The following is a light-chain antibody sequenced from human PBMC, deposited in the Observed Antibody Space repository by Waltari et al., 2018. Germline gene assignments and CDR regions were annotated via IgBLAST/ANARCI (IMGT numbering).Light chain of an antibody. CDR3: QQYNTAPYN. V-gene: IGKV1-5*01. CDR2: KTS. Sequence: DIQMTQSPSSLSASLGDKVTITCRASRGIGTWLAWYQQKPGKAPKPLMYKTSTLESGVPSRFSGSGSGTDFTLTITSLQPEDFATYFCQQYNTAPYNFGQGTKVEIK. J-gene: IGKJ2*01. CDR1: RGIGTW.